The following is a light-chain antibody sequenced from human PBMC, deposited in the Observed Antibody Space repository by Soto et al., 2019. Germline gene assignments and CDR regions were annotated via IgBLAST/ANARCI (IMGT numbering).Light chain of an antibody. J-gene: IGKJ5*01. CDR3: QQYNSWPPIT. CDR2: GAS. Sequence: IMLRLSAGTLSLIPVDAATLYSRAIQKISSSYLAWYQQKPGQAPRLLIYGASTRATGIPARFSGSGSGTEFTLTISSLQSEDFAVYYCQQYNSWPPITFGQGTRLEIK. CDR1: QKISSSY. V-gene: IGKV3-15*01.